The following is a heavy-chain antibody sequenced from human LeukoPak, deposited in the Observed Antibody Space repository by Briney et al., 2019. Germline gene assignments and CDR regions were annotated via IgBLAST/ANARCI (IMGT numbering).Heavy chain of an antibody. CDR3: ARYTFGESLDY. J-gene: IGHJ4*02. V-gene: IGHV4-59*08. CDR2: IYYSGST. Sequence: SETLSLTCTVSGGSISSYYWSWIRQPPGKGLEWIGYIYYSGSTNYNPSLKSRVTMSVDTSKNQFSLKLSSVTAADTAVYYCARYTFGESLDYWGQGTLVTVSS. CDR1: GGSISSYY. D-gene: IGHD3-10*01.